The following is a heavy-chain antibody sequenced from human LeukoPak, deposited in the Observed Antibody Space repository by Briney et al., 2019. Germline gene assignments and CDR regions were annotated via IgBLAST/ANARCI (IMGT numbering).Heavy chain of an antibody. CDR3: ARDFPDCSSTSCSPSYYYGMDV. CDR2: IIPILDTA. Sequence: GASVKVSCKASGGTFSSYAISWVRQAPGQGLEWMGGIIPILDTANYAQKFQGRVTITADESTSTAYMELSSLRSEDTAVYYCARDFPDCSSTSCSPSYYYGMDVWGKGTTVTVSS. CDR1: GGTFSSYA. J-gene: IGHJ6*04. D-gene: IGHD2-2*01. V-gene: IGHV1-69*13.